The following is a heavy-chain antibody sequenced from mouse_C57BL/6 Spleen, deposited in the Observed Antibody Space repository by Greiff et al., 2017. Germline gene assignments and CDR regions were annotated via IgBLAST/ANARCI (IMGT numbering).Heavy chain of an antibody. V-gene: IGHV1-5*01. J-gene: IGHJ3*01. CDR1: GYTFTSYW. Sequence: VQLQQSGPVLARPGASVKMSCKTSGYTFTSYWMHWVKQRPGQGLEWIGAIYPGHSDTSYNQKFKGKAKLTAVQSARTAYMELSSLTKEDAVDYYCTSVGDGYYPDWGQGTLVTVSA. D-gene: IGHD2-3*01. CDR3: TSVGDGYYPD. CDR2: IYPGHSDT.